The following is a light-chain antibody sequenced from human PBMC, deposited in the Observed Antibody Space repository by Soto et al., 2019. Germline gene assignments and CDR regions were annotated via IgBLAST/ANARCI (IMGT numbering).Light chain of an antibody. V-gene: IGKV3-15*01. Sequence: EIVVTQSPATLSLSPGERATLSCRASQSVGNNFAWYQQKPGQAPRLLIFATSTRATGVPARFSGSGSGTEFTLTISSLQSEDFVVYYGQHCGDWPLTFGGGAKVEIE. CDR3: QHCGDWPLT. J-gene: IGKJ4*01. CDR1: QSVGNN. CDR2: ATS.